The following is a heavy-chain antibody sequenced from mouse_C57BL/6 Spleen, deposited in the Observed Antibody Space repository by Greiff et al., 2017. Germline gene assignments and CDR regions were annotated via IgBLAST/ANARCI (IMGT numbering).Heavy chain of an antibody. CDR3: ARVPAQAAWFAY. Sequence: VQLQQSGAELVKPGASVTISCKASGYAFSSYWMNWVKQRPGKGLEWIGQIYPGDGDTNYNGKFKGKATLTADKSSSTAYMQLSSLTSEDSAVYFCARVPAQAAWFAYWGQGTLVTVSA. CDR2: IYPGDGDT. V-gene: IGHV1-80*01. J-gene: IGHJ3*01. CDR1: GYAFSSYW. D-gene: IGHD3-2*02.